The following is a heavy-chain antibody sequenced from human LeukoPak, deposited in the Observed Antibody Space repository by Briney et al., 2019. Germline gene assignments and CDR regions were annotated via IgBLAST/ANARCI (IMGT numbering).Heavy chain of an antibody. Sequence: SETLSLTCTDSGGSISSGDYYWSWIRQPPGKGLEWIGYIYYSGSTYYNPSLKSRVTISVDTSKNQFSLKLSSVTAADTAVYYCARGYYDFWSGPFDYWGQGTLVTVSS. D-gene: IGHD3-3*01. CDR3: ARGYYDFWSGPFDY. CDR2: IYYSGST. J-gene: IGHJ4*02. CDR1: GGSISSGDYY. V-gene: IGHV4-30-4*08.